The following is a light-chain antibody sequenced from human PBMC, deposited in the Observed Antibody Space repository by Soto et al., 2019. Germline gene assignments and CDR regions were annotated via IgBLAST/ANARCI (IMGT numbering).Light chain of an antibody. CDR2: DVS. V-gene: IGLV2-14*01. J-gene: IGLJ3*02. CDR1: RSDIGAYNY. CDR3: SSYTGSTTWV. Sequence: QSVLTQPASVSGSPGQSITTSCTGTRSDIGAYNYVSWYQQHSGKAPKLMIYDVSNRPSGVSNRFSGSKSGNTASLTISGLQLEDEADYYCSSYTGSTTWVFGGGTKLTVL.